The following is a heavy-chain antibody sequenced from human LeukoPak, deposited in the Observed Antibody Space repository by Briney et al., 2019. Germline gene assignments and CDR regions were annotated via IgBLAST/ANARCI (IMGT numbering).Heavy chain of an antibody. CDR1: GGTFSSYA. CDR3: ARVPKAFYGSGSYYTPYYFDY. Sequence: ASVKVSCKASGGTFSSYAISWARQAPGQGLEWMGRIIPILGIANYAQKFQGRVTITADKSTSTAYMELSSLRSEDTAVYYCARVPKAFYGSGSYYTPYYFDYWGQGTLVTVSS. CDR2: IIPILGIA. D-gene: IGHD3-10*01. V-gene: IGHV1-69*04. J-gene: IGHJ4*02.